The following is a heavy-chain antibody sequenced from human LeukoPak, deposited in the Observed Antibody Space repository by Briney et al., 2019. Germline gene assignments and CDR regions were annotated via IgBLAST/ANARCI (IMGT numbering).Heavy chain of an antibody. CDR1: GFTFSYYA. D-gene: IGHD2-2*01. V-gene: IGHV3-64D*09. Sequence: SWGSLRLSCSASGFTFSYYAMHWVCQAPGQGLAYVSAISSNGGSTYYADSVKGRFTISRDNSKNTLYLQMSSLRAEDTAVYYCVRTYGYCSSTSCCVFDYWGQGTIVTVAS. CDR2: ISSNGGST. J-gene: IGHJ4*02. CDR3: VRTYGYCSSTSCCVFDY.